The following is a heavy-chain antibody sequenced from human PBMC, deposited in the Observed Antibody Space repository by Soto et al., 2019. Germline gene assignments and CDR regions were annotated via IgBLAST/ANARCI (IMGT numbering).Heavy chain of an antibody. CDR3: AREGGMYTSSYY. CDR1: GFTFSDYY. D-gene: IGHD6-13*01. CDR2: ISSSGSRI. J-gene: IGHJ4*02. Sequence: GGSLRLSCAASGFTFSDYYMSWIRQAPGKGLEWLAYISSSGSRIYYADSLKGRLTISRDNAKNSLYLQMKSLTAEDTAVYYCAREGGMYTSSYYWGQGILVTVSS. V-gene: IGHV3-11*01.